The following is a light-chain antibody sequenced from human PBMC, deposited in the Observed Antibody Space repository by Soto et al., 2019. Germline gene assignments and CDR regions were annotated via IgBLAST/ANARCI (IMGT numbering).Light chain of an antibody. CDR3: LQYNNWLT. Sequence: EIGMTQSPATLSVSPGERATLSCRASESVSSNLAWYQQKPGQAPRLLIYGASTRATGIPARFSGSGSGTEFTLTISSLQSDDFARYYCLQYNNWLTFGGGTKVDIK. CDR1: ESVSSN. J-gene: IGKJ4*01. CDR2: GAS. V-gene: IGKV3-15*01.